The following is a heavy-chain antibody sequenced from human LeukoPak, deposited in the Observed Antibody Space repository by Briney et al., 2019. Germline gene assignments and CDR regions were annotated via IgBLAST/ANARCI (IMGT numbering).Heavy chain of an antibody. Sequence: PVGSPRLSCAASGFTFSSYILNWVRQAPGKGLEWVSSISSSSSDIYYANSVKGRFTISRDNAKNSLYLQMNSLRAEDTAVYYCAREVYSGTEGAAFDIWGQGTMVTVSS. D-gene: IGHD1-1*01. CDR1: GFTFSSYI. V-gene: IGHV3-21*01. CDR3: AREVYSGTEGAAFDI. CDR2: ISSSSSDI. J-gene: IGHJ3*02.